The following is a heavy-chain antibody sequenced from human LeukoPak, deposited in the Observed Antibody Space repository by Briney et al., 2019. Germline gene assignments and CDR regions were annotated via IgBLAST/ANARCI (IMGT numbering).Heavy chain of an antibody. Sequence: ASVKVSCKASGYTFTSYGISWVRQAPGQGLEWMGWISAYNGNTNYAQKLQGRVTMTTDTSTSTAYMELRSLRSDDTAVYYCAMLRGYSGYDAIHYWGQGTLVTVSS. CDR1: GYTFTSYG. CDR3: AMLRGYSGYDAIHY. D-gene: IGHD5-12*01. CDR2: ISAYNGNT. J-gene: IGHJ4*02. V-gene: IGHV1-18*01.